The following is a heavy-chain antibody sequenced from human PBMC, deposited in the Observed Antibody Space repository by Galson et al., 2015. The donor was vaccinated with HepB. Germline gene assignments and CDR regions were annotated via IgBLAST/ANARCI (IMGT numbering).Heavy chain of an antibody. J-gene: IGHJ4*02. CDR2: IWYDGSEK. V-gene: IGHV3-33*01. CDR1: GLTFSSYG. CDR3: ASMKGGGRDYDYFDY. D-gene: IGHD4-17*01. Sequence: SLRLSCAVSGLTFSSYGMHWVRQAPGKGLEWVAVIWYDGSEKFHAESVRGRFTISRDNSKNTLYLQMNSLRAEDTAVYYCASMKGGGRDYDYFDYWGQGTLVTVSS.